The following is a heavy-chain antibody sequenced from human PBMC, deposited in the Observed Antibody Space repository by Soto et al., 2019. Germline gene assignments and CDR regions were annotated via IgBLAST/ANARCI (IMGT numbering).Heavy chain of an antibody. CDR2: INHSGST. CDR1: GGSFSGYY. D-gene: IGHD2-2*01. CDR3: ARGRDIVVVPAYYYYYGMDV. J-gene: IGHJ6*02. V-gene: IGHV4-34*01. Sequence: SETLSLTCAVYGGSFSGYYWSWIRQPPGKGLEWIGEINHSGSTTYNPSLKSRVTISVDTSKNQFSLKLSSVTAADTAVYYCARGRDIVVVPAYYYYYGMDVWGQGTTVTVSS.